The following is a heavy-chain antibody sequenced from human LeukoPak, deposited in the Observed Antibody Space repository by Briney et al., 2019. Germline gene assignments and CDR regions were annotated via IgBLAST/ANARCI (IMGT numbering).Heavy chain of an antibody. V-gene: IGHV4-34*01. D-gene: IGHD2-2*01. CDR3: ARRLGYCSSTSCYGRRVWFDP. CDR2: INHSGST. CDR1: GGSFSGYY. Sequence: PSETLSLTCAVYGGSFSGYYWSWLRQPPGKGLEWIGEINHSGSTNYNPSLKSRVTISVDTSKNQFSLKLSSVTAADTAVYYCARRLGYCSSTSCYGRRVWFDPWGQGTLVTVSS. J-gene: IGHJ5*02.